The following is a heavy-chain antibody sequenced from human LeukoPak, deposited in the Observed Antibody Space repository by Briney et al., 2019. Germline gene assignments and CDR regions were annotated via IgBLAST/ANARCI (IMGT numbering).Heavy chain of an antibody. CDR2: IIPIFGTA. V-gene: IGHV1-69*05. J-gene: IGHJ3*02. Sequence: GASVKVSCKASGGTFSSYAISWVRQAPGQGLEWMGGIIPIFGTANYAQKLQGRVTMTTDTSTSTAYMELRSLRSDDTAVYYCARDNDAFDIWGQGTMVTVSS. CDR1: GGTFSSYA. CDR3: ARDNDAFDI.